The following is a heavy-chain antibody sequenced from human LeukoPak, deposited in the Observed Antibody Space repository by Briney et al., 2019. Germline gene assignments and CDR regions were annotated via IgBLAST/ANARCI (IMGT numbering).Heavy chain of an antibody. V-gene: IGHV3-48*02. CDR1: VFTFSIYH. Sequence: VGSLRLSCAASVFTFSIYHMNSVRQAPGKGLEWISYISSSSEAIYYEDSVEGRFIISRDNVKNSLFLQMNSLRDDDTAVYYCAREDYYDTSGYSDYWGQGTLVTVSS. J-gene: IGHJ4*02. CDR3: AREDYYDTSGYSDY. D-gene: IGHD3-22*01. CDR2: ISSSSEAI.